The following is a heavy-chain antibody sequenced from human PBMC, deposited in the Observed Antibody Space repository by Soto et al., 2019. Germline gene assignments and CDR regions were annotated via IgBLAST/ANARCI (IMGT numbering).Heavy chain of an antibody. D-gene: IGHD5-18*01. Sequence: GESLKISCAASGFTFSNAWMSWVRQAPGKGLEWVGRIKSKTDGGTTDYAAPVKGRFTISRDDSKNTLYLQMNSLKTEDTAVYYCTTYPPPTAMVNFDYWGQGTLVTVSS. CDR3: TTYPPPTAMVNFDY. J-gene: IGHJ4*02. CDR2: IKSKTDGGTT. V-gene: IGHV3-15*01. CDR1: GFTFSNAW.